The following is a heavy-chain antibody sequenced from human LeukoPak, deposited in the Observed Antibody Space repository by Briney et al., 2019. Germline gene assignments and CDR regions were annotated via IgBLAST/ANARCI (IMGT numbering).Heavy chain of an antibody. J-gene: IGHJ5*02. V-gene: IGHV3-48*03. CDR3: ARFLGYCSGGSCSDPNWFDP. CDR2: ISSRGSTI. CDR1: GFTFSSYE. Sequence: GGSLRLSCAASGFTFSSYEMNWVRQAPGKGLEWVSYISSRGSTIYYADSVKGRFTTSRDNAKNSLYLQMNSLRAEDTAVYYCARFLGYCSGGSCSDPNWFDPWGQGTLVTVSS. D-gene: IGHD2-15*01.